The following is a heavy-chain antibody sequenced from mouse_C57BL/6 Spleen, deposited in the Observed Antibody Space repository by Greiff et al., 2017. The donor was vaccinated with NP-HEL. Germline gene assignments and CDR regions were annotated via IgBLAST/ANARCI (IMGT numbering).Heavy chain of an antibody. J-gene: IGHJ2*01. CDR1: GYSFTGYY. CDR3: ARRDYSNFDY. CDR2: INPSTGGT. Sequence: EVQLQQSGPELVKPGASVKISCKASGYSFTGYYMNWVKQSPEKSLEWIGEINPSTGGTTYNQKFKAKATLTVDKSSSTAYMQLKSLTSEDSAVYYCARRDYSNFDYWGKGTTLTVSS. V-gene: IGHV1-42*01. D-gene: IGHD2-5*01.